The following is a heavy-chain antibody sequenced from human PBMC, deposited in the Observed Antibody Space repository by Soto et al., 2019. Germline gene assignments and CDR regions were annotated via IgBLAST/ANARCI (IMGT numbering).Heavy chain of an antibody. D-gene: IGHD4-17*01. V-gene: IGHV4-30-4*01. J-gene: IGHJ5*02. Sequence: SETLSLTCTVSGGSISSGDYYWSWIRQPPGKGLEWIGYIYYSGSTYYNPSLKSRVTISVDTSKNQFSLKLSSVTAADTAVYYCASPGVGDYLLFDPWGQGTLVTVSS. CDR1: GGSISSGDYY. CDR2: IYYSGST. CDR3: ASPGVGDYLLFDP.